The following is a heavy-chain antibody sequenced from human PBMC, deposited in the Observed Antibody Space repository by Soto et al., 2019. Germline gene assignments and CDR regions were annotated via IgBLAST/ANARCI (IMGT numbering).Heavy chain of an antibody. V-gene: IGHV3-73*01. J-gene: IGHJ4*02. CDR3: ALVGGSDCFDQ. D-gene: IGHD1-26*01. CDR2: IRSNSDPAPP. CDR1: GFTFSGSA. Sequence: TGGSLRLSCAVSGFTFSGSAIHWVRQASGKGLEWVGRIRSNSDPAPPVYAASAKGRFTISRDDSKNTAYLQMNSLKAEDTAVYFCALVGGSDCFDQWGQRTLVTVS.